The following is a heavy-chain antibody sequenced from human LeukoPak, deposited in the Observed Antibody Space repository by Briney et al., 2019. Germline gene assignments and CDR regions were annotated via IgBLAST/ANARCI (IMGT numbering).Heavy chain of an antibody. J-gene: IGHJ4*02. CDR1: GFTFSSYA. CDR3: AKDQAYYYGSGDPTPFDY. V-gene: IGHV3-30*04. Sequence: QPGGSLRLSCAASGFTFSSYAMHWVRQAPGKGLEWVAVISYDGSNKYYADSVKGRFTISRDNSKNTLYLQMNSLRAEDTAVYYCAKDQAYYYGSGDPTPFDYWGQGTLVTVSS. D-gene: IGHD3-10*01. CDR2: ISYDGSNK.